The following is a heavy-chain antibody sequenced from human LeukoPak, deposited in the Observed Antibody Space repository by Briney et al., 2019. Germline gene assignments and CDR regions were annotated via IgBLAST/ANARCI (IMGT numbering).Heavy chain of an antibody. V-gene: IGHV3-33*01. CDR3: ARESHVLLWFGELTPGGNWFDP. D-gene: IGHD3-10*01. Sequence: GGSLRLSCAASGVTFSSYGMHGGRQAPGKGVEWGAVICYDGSNKYYADSVEGRFTISRDNSKNTLYLQMNSLRAEDTAVYYCARESHVLLWFGELTPGGNWFDPWGQGTLVTVSS. CDR1: GVTFSSYG. J-gene: IGHJ5*02. CDR2: ICYDGSNK.